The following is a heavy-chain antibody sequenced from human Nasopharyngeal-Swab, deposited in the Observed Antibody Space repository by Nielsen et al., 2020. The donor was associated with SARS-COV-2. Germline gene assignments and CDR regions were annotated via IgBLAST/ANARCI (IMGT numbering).Heavy chain of an antibody. J-gene: IGHJ6*02. CDR3: AREGQQLVLDYYGMDV. V-gene: IGHV1-8*02. D-gene: IGHD6-13*01. CDR2: MNPNSGNT. Sequence: ASVNVSCKASGYTFTSYDLNWVRQATGQGLEWMGWMNPNSGNTGYAQKFQGRVTMTRNTYISTAYMELSSLRSEDTAVYYCAREGQQLVLDYYGMDVWGQGTTVTVSS. CDR1: GYTFTSYD.